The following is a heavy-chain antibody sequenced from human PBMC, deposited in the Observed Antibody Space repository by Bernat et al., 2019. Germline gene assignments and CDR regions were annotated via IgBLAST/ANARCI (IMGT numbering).Heavy chain of an antibody. CDR1: GFTFSSYT. CDR3: ARGTSTSAPYMDV. CDR2: ISSGSSTI. J-gene: IGHJ6*03. V-gene: IGHV3-48*01. Sequence: EVQLVESGGGLVQPGGSLRLSCAASGFTFSSYTMNWVRQAPGKGLEWVSYISSGSSTIYYADSVKGRFTISRDNAKNSLYLQMNSLRAEDTAVYYCARGTSTSAPYMDVWGKGTTVTVSS.